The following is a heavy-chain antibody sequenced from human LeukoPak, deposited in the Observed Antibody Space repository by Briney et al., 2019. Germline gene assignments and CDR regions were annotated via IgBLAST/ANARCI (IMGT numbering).Heavy chain of an antibody. D-gene: IGHD5-18*01. CDR1: GFTFTHYA. Sequence: GGSLRLSCAASGFTFTHYAMSWVRQTPGKGPQWVSAIGGSGSPTYYADSVRGRFIMSRDNSKNTLFLEMNSLRAEGTALYYCVRGFTYGNFDSWGQGTLVTVSS. CDR3: VRGFTYGNFDS. J-gene: IGHJ4*02. CDR2: IGGSGSPT. V-gene: IGHV3-23*01.